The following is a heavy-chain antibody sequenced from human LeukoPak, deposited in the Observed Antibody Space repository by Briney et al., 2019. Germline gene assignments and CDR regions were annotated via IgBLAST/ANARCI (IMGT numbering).Heavy chain of an antibody. CDR1: GFTFSNYW. Sequence: GGSLRLSCAASGFTFSNYWMHWVRQAPGKGLVWVSRINSDGINTGYADSVKGRFTISRDNAKNTLNLQMNSLRAEDTAVYYCARDLGQYYDTSDNWFDPWGQGTLVTVSS. V-gene: IGHV3-74*01. D-gene: IGHD3-22*01. J-gene: IGHJ5*02. CDR3: ARDLGQYYDTSDNWFDP. CDR2: INSDGINT.